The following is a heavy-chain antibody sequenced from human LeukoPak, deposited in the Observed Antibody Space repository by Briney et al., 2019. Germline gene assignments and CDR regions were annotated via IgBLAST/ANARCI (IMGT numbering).Heavy chain of an antibody. J-gene: IGHJ4*02. CDR2: IRYDGSNK. CDR1: GFTFSSYG. CDR3: ARGRDGYHPPDFDY. V-gene: IGHV3-30*02. D-gene: IGHD5-24*01. Sequence: GGSLRLSCAASGFTFSSYGMHWVRQAPGKGLEWVAFIRYDGSNKYYADSVKGRFTISRDNSKNTLYLQMNSLRAEDTAVYYCARGRDGYHPPDFDYWGQGTLVTVSS.